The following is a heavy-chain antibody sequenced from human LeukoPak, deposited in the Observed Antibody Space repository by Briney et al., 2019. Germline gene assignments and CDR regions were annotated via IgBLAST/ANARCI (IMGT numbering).Heavy chain of an antibody. J-gene: IGHJ2*01. CDR3: ARETHTVVVTATHWYFDL. CDR2: IYHSGST. CDR1: GGSISSGGYS. V-gene: IGHV4-30-2*01. Sequence: SETLSLTCAVSGGSISSGGYSWSWIRQPPGKGLEWIGYIYHSGSTYYNPSLKSRVTISVDRSKNQFSLKLSSVTAADTAVYYCARETHTVVVTATHWYFDLWGRGTLVTVSS. D-gene: IGHD2-21*02.